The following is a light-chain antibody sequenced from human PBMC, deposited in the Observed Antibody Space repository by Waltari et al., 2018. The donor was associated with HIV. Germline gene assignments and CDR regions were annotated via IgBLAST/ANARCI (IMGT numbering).Light chain of an antibody. V-gene: IGLV2-14*03. CDR1: RSAVGGYSY. Sequence: QSALTQPASVSGSPGPSSTISCTVTRSAVGGYSYVSWYQHHPGKTPKLMIFDVSNRPSGVSDRFSGSKSGNTASLTISGLQVEDEADYYCSSYTSTTTLEVFGGGTKLTVL. J-gene: IGLJ2*01. CDR2: DVS. CDR3: SSYTSTTTLEV.